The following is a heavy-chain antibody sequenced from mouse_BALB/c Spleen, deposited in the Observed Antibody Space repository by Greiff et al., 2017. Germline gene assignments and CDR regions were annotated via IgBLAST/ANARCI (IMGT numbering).Heavy chain of an antibody. V-gene: IGHV1-67*01. CDR1: GYTFTDYA. Sequence: VKLQESGPELVRPGVSVKISCKGSGYTFTDYAMHWVKQSHAKSLEWIGVISTYYGNTNYNQKFKGKATMTVDKSSSTAYMELARLTSEDSAIYYCARSITTADAMDYWGQGTSVTVSS. D-gene: IGHD1-2*01. J-gene: IGHJ4*01. CDR2: ISTYYGNT. CDR3: ARSITTADAMDY.